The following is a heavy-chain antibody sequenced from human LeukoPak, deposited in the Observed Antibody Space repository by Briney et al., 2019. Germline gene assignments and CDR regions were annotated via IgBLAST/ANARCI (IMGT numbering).Heavy chain of an antibody. D-gene: IGHD1-26*01. CDR1: GFTSSSYW. V-gene: IGHV3-7*01. J-gene: IGHJ3*02. Sequence: GGSLRLSCAASGFTSSSYWMNWVRQAPGKGLEWVANIKQDGSEKFYVDSVKGRFTISRDNAKNSLYLQMNSLRAEDTAVYYCARGGSYYPAAFDIWGQGTMVTVSS. CDR3: ARGGSYYPAAFDI. CDR2: IKQDGSEK.